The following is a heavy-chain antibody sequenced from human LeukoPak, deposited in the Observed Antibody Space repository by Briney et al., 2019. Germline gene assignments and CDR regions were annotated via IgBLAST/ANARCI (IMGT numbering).Heavy chain of an antibody. CDR2: INSDGSST. CDR1: GFTFSSYW. CDR3: ANNLGGYDYVGAFDI. J-gene: IGHJ3*02. D-gene: IGHD5-12*01. V-gene: IGHV3-74*01. Sequence: GGSLRLSCAASGFTFSSYWMHWVRQAPGKGLVWVSRINSDGSSTSYADSVKGRFTISRDNAKNTLYLQMNSLRAEDTAVYYCANNLGGYDYVGAFDIWGQGTMVTVSS.